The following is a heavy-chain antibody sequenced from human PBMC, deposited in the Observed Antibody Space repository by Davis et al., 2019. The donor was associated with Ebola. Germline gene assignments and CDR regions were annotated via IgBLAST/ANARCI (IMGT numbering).Heavy chain of an antibody. CDR1: GGSVSSGSYY. Sequence: SETLSLTCTVSGGSVSSGSYYWSWIRQPPEKGLEWVGYIYYSGSTNCNPSLKSRVTISVDTSKNQFSLKLSSVTAADTAVYYCARDTALWGWFDPWGQGTLVTVSS. CDR2: IYYSGST. V-gene: IGHV4-61*01. CDR3: ARDTALWGWFDP. J-gene: IGHJ5*02. D-gene: IGHD3-16*01.